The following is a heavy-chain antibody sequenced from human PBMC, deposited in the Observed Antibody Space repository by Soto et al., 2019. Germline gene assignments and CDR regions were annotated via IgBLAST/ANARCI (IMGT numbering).Heavy chain of an antibody. V-gene: IGHV4-39*01. CDR2: LYYSGRT. D-gene: IGHD3-9*01. CDR3: ARHGPPLDDILSGSWFDP. J-gene: IGHJ5*01. CDR1: GGSISSSSYY. Sequence: PSETLSLTCTVSGGSISSSSYYWGWIRQPPGKGLEWIGSLYYSGRTYYNPSLKSRVSISVDTSKNQFSLKLSSVTAADTAVYFCARHGPPLDDILSGSWFDPWCPGTLLTVS.